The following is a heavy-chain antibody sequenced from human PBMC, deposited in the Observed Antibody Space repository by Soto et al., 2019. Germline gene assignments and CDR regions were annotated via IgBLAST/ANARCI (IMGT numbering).Heavy chain of an antibody. V-gene: IGHV6-1*01. CDR1: GDSVSKSSAV. J-gene: IGHJ5*02. Sequence: SQTLSLTCAISGDSVSKSSAVWNWIRPSPSRGLEWLGRTYYTSKWNNYYAVSVKSRITINADTSKNQFSLQLNSVTPEDTALYYCARSVSGTGTEFDPWGQGTPVTVSS. CDR2: TYYTSKWNN. CDR3: ARSVSGTGTEFDP. D-gene: IGHD6-19*01.